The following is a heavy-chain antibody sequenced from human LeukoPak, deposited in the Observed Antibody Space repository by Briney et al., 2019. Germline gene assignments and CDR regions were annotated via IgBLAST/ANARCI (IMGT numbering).Heavy chain of an antibody. CDR1: GFTFSSYG. J-gene: IGHJ6*03. D-gene: IGHD3-10*01. V-gene: IGHV3-30*02. CDR3: ARFAAGGSYYYYMDV. CDR2: IRYDGSNK. Sequence: GGSLRLSCAASGFTFSSYGMHWVRQAPGKGLEWVAFIRYDGSNKYYADSVKGRFTISRDNAKNSLYLQMNSLRAEDTAVYYCARFAAGGSYYYYMDVWGKGTTVTVSS.